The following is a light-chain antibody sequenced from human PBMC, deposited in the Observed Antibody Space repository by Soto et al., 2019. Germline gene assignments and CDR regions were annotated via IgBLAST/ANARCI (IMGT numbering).Light chain of an antibody. Sequence: ERRMIPSPSTLTLPPGESAPLSCRASQSGSSNLAWYQQQPRQAPSLLIYGASTRATGIPARFSGSGSATEFTLTISSLQSEDFAVYYCQQYNNWPRTFGQGTKVDI. CDR2: GAS. V-gene: IGKV3-15*01. CDR3: QQYNNWPRT. J-gene: IGKJ1*01. CDR1: QSGSSN.